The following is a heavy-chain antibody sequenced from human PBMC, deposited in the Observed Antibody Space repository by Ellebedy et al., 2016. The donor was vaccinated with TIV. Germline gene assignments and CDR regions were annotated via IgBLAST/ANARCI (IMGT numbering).Heavy chain of an antibody. V-gene: IGHV4-34*01. J-gene: IGHJ4*02. CDR3: ARGSTYYYDSSGCPPDY. CDR2: INHSGST. CDR1: GGSFSGYY. Sequence: SETLSLTCAVYGGSFSGYYWSWIRQPPGKGLEWIGEINHSGSTNYNPSLKSRVTISVDTSKNQFSLKLSSVTAADTAVYYCARGSTYYYDSSGCPPDYWGQGTLVTVSS. D-gene: IGHD3-22*01.